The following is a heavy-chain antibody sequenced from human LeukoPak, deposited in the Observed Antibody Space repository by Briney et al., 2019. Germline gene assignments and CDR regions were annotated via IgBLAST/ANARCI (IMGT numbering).Heavy chain of an antibody. CDR3: ARALLWFGEPSHIDY. Sequence: ASVKVSCRASGYTFTSYGISWVRQAPGQGLEWMGWITAYNDNTNYAQKLQGRVTMTTDTSTSTAYMELRSLRSDDTAVYYCARALLWFGEPSHIDYWGQGTLVTASS. J-gene: IGHJ4*02. V-gene: IGHV1-18*01. D-gene: IGHD3-10*01. CDR1: GYTFTSYG. CDR2: ITAYNDNT.